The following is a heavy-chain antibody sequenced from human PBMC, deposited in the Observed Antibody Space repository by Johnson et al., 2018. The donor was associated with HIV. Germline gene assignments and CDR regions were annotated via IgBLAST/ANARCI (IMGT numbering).Heavy chain of an antibody. V-gene: IGHV3-30*14. CDR1: GFTFSSYA. CDR2: ISYDGSNK. CDR3: ARRASNTYGAIDI. J-gene: IGHJ3*02. Sequence: QVQLVESGGGVVQPGRSLRLSCAASGFTFSSYAMHWVRQAPGKGLEWVAVISYDGSNKYYADSVKGRFTISRDNSKHTLSLQLTSLRPDDTAVYYCARRASNTYGAIDIWGQGTVVTVSS. D-gene: IGHD2-8*01.